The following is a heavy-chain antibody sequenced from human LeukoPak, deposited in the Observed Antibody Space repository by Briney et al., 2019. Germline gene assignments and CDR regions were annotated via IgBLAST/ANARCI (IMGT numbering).Heavy chain of an antibody. V-gene: IGHV3-64*01. CDR2: ISSDGRNT. CDR1: GFTFSNYV. D-gene: IGHD3-3*01. Sequence: GSLRLSCAASGFTFSNYVMHWVRQAPGKGLEYVSAISSDGRNTYYANSVKGRFTISRDNSKNTLYLQMGSLRAEDMAVYYCAGVTNYDFWSGYDSWGQGTLVTVSS. J-gene: IGHJ4*02. CDR3: AGVTNYDFWSGYDS.